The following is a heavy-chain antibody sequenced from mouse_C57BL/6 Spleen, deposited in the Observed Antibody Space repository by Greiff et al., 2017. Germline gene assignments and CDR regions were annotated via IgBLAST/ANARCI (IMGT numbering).Heavy chain of an antibody. J-gene: IGHJ1*03. CDR1: GYTFTSYW. CDR2: IDPSDSYT. CDR3: ARRITTVGSPHWYFDD. V-gene: IGHV1-50*01. D-gene: IGHD1-1*01. Sequence: QVQLQQPGAELVKPGASVKLSCKASGYTFTSYWMQWVKQRPGQGLEWIGEIDPSDSYTNYNNKFKGKATLTVDTSSSTAYMQLSSLTSEDSAVYYCARRITTVGSPHWYFDDWGTGTTVTVSS.